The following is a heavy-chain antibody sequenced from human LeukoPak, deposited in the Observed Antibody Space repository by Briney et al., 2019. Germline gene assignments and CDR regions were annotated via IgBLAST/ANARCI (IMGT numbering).Heavy chain of an antibody. CDR1: GFTFTSRA. J-gene: IGHJ4*02. V-gene: IGHV3-30-3*01. CDR2: TSYDGSNT. CDR3: AREGPSGSPPADF. D-gene: IGHD3-10*01. Sequence: PGRSLRLSCAASGFTFTSRAMHWVRQAPGKGLEWVAITSYDGSNTYYAESVKGRFTISRDNSKNTLYLQMNSLRAEDTAVYYCAREGPSGSPPADFWGQGTLVTVSS.